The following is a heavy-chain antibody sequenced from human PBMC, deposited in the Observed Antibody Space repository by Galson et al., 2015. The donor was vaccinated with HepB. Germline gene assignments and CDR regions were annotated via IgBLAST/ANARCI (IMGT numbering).Heavy chain of an antibody. CDR1: GFTFSSYG. CDR2: ISYDGSNK. V-gene: IGHV3-30*18. CDR3: AKGEAEEGYFDL. Sequence: SLRLSCAASGFTFSSYGMHWVRQAPGKGLEWVAVISYDGSNKYYADSVKGRFTISRDNSKNTLYLQMNSLRAEDTAVYYCAKGEAEEGYFDLWGRGTLVTVSS. J-gene: IGHJ2*01.